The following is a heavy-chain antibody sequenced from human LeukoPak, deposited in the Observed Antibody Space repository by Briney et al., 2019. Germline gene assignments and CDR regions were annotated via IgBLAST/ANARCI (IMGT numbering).Heavy chain of an antibody. CDR1: GGSISSYY. J-gene: IGHJ4*02. CDR3: AREAAEEVDDRTYYFDY. CDR2: IYTSGST. V-gene: IGHV4-4*07. D-gene: IGHD6-25*01. Sequence: PSETLSLSCTVSGGSISSYYWSWIRQPAGKGLEWIGRIYTSGSTNYNPSLKSRVTMSVDTSKNQFSLKLSSVTAADTAVYYCAREAAEEVDDRTYYFDYWGQGTLVTVSS.